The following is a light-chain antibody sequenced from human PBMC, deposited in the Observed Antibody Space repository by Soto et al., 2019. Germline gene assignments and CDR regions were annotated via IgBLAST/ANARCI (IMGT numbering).Light chain of an antibody. J-gene: IGKJ5*01. V-gene: IGKV1-33*01. Sequence: DIQMTQSPSSLSASVGDRVTITCQASQDISNYLNWYQQKPGKAPKLLIYDASNLETGVPSRFSGSGSGTDFTFTISSLQPEDIATYYRQQYDNLHPSITFGRGTRLDIX. CDR2: DAS. CDR1: QDISNY. CDR3: QQYDNLHPSIT.